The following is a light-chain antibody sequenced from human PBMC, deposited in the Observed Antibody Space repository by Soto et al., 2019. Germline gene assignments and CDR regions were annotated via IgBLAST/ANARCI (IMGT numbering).Light chain of an antibody. Sequence: DIHMTQSPSTLSASVGDRVTITCRASQSISSWLAWYQQKPGKAPKLLIYDDSSFESGVPSRFSGSGSGTEFTLTISSLQPDDFATYYCQQYNSYSLTFGGGTKVDIK. V-gene: IGKV1-5*01. CDR3: QQYNSYSLT. J-gene: IGKJ4*01. CDR1: QSISSW. CDR2: DDS.